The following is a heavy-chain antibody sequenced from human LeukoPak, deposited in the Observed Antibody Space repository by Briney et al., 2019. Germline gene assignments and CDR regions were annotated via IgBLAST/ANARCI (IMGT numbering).Heavy chain of an antibody. J-gene: IGHJ4*02. CDR1: GGSVGRGGYY. Sequence: TSETLSLTCTVSGGSVGRGGYYWNWIRQHPGKGLEWIGFTSYSEGTYYNPSLMSRITISVDISQNQFSLKMRDVTAADTAVYFCATADWESFYFDSWGQGALVAVSS. D-gene: IGHD1-26*01. V-gene: IGHV4-31*03. CDR2: TSYSEGT. CDR3: ATADWESFYFDS.